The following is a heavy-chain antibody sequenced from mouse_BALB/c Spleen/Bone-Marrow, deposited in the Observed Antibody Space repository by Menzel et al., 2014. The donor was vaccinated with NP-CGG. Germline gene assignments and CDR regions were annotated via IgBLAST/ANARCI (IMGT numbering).Heavy chain of an antibody. CDR1: GCTFTDYV. CDR2: IYPGSGSS. J-gene: IGHJ3*01. CDR3: VRGPWFAY. Sequence: VQGVESGPELVKPGAPVKMSCKASGCTFTDYVINWVNQRTGQGLEWIGEIYPGSGSSYYNEKFKGKATLTADKSSNTAYMQLSSLTSEDSAVYFCVRGPWFAYWGQGTLVTVSA. V-gene: IGHV1-77*01.